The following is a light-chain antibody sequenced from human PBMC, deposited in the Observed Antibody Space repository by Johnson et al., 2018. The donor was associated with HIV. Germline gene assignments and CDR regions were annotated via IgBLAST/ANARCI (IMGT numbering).Light chain of an antibody. CDR2: DNN. CDR3: GTWDSSLRVGF. CDR1: SSNIGNNY. V-gene: IGLV1-51*01. J-gene: IGLJ1*01. Sequence: SVLTQPPSVSAAPGQKVTISCSGSSSNIGNNYVSWYQHLPGTAPKLLIYDNNKRPSGIPDRFSGSKSGTSATLGITGLQTGDEADYYCGTWDSSLRVGFFGTWTKVTVL.